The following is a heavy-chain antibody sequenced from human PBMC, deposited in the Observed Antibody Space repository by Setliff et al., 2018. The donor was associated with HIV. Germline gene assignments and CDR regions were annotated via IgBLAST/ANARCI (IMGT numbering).Heavy chain of an antibody. J-gene: IGHJ4*02. CDR3: VRRDVSFLFGQFDS. CDR1: GYSINNIHY. D-gene: IGHD3-10*02. V-gene: IGHV4-38-2*01. Sequence: SETLSLTCDVSGYSINNIHYWGWIRQPPGKGLECLGNIYDGGTTYHNPSLKGRVTISIDTSKAQFSLKLISVTAADTAVYYCVRRDVSFLFGQFDSWGQG. CDR2: IYDGGTT.